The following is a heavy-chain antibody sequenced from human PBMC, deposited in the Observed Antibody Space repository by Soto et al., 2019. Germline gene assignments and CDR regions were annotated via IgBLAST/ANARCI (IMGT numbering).Heavy chain of an antibody. D-gene: IGHD1-1*01. CDR1: GYAFTTYG. J-gene: IGHJ4*02. V-gene: IGHV1-18*01. CDR2: ISAHNGNT. Sequence: QVHLVQSGAEVKKPGASVKVSCQGSGYAFTTYGITWVRQAPGQGLERMGWISAHNGNTNYAQKLQGRVTVTRATSTSTAYMELRSLRYDDTAVYYCARGRYGDYWGQGALVTVSS. CDR3: ARGRYGDY.